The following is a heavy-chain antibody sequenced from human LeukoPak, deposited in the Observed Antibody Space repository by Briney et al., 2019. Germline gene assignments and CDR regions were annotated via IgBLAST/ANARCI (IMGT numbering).Heavy chain of an antibody. CDR2: IRYDGSNK. V-gene: IGHV3-30*02. CDR3: ARRGAVAGTFDY. D-gene: IGHD6-19*01. Sequence: GGSLRLSCAASGFTFSSYGMHWVRQAPGKWLEWVAFIRYDGSNKYYADSMKGRFTISRDNSKNTLYLQMNSLRAEDTAVYYCARRGAVAGTFDYWGQGTLVTVSS. CDR1: GFTFSSYG. J-gene: IGHJ4*02.